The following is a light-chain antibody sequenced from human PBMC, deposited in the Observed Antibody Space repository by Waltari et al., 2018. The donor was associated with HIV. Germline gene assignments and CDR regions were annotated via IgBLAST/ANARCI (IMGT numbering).Light chain of an antibody. V-gene: IGLV2-14*01. CDR3: NSYATDDTHVV. Sequence: QSALTQPASVSRSPGPSITISCTLTTTDFGGYPYVTWYQQYPGKAPKLLISEGSNRPSGVSDRLSGSKSGNTASLTISGLQDEDEADYYCNSYATDDTHVVFGTGTKVIVL. CDR1: TTDFGGYPY. CDR2: EGS. J-gene: IGLJ1*01.